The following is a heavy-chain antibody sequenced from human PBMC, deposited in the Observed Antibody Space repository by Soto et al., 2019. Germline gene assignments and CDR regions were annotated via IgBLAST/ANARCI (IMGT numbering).Heavy chain of an antibody. D-gene: IGHD6-19*01. CDR2: INHSGST. J-gene: IGHJ4*02. V-gene: IGHV4-34*01. CDR1: GGSFSGYY. Sequence: SETLSLTCAVYGGSFSGYYWSWIRQPPGKGLEWIGEINHSGSTNYNPSLKSRVTISVDTSKNQFSLKLSSVTAADTAVYYCARAQMRYSSGWYVYWGQGTLVTVSS. CDR3: ARAQMRYSSGWYVY.